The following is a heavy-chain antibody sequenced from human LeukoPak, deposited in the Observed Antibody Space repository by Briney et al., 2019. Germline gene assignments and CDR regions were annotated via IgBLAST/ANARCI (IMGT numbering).Heavy chain of an antibody. CDR1: GGSISSYY. CDR3: ARRGLNWFDP. V-gene: IGHV4-59*08. J-gene: IGHJ5*02. D-gene: IGHD3-16*01. Sequence: SETLSLTCTVSGGSISSYYWSWIRQPPGKGLEWIGYINYSGSTNYNPSLKSRVTISVDTSKNQFSLKLSSVTAADTAVYYCARRGLNWFDPWGQGTLVTVSS. CDR2: INYSGST.